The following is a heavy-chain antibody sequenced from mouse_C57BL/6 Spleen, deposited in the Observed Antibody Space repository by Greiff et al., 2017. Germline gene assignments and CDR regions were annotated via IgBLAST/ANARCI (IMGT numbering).Heavy chain of an antibody. CDR3: AYYGSSYAWFAY. J-gene: IGHJ3*01. CDR1: GYTFTSYW. V-gene: IGHV1-50*01. Sequence: QVQLKQPGAELVKPGASVKLSCKASGYTFTSYWMQWVKQRPGQGLEWIGEIDPSDSYTNYNQKFKGKATLTVDTSSSTAYMQLSSLTSEDSAVYYCAYYGSSYAWFAYWGQGTLVTVSA. CDR2: IDPSDSYT. D-gene: IGHD1-1*01.